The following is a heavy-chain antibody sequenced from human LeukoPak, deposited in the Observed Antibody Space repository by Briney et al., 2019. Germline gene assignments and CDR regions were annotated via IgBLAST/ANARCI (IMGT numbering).Heavy chain of an antibody. CDR1: GFTFNRHG. D-gene: IGHD3-22*01. CDR3: AKGGYYERPWYFDY. CDR2: ISFDGTNK. Sequence: SGGSLRLSCAASGFTFNRHGMHWVRQAPGKGLEWVAVISFDGTNKFYADSVKGRFTISRDNSKNALYLQMNSLRAEDTAVYYCAKGGYYERPWYFDYWGQGTLVTVSS. V-gene: IGHV3-30*18. J-gene: IGHJ4*02.